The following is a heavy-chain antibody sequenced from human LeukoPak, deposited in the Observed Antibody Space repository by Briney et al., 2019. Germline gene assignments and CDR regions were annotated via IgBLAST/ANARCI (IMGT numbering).Heavy chain of an antibody. CDR2: IYTSGST. D-gene: IGHD6-13*01. Sequence: SETLSLTCTVSGGSISSGSYYWSWIRQPAGKGLEWIGRIYTSGSTNYNPSLKSRVTISIDTSKNQFSLKLSSVTAADTAVYYCARDLCSSRTNDAFVIWGQGTVVTVSS. J-gene: IGHJ3*02. V-gene: IGHV4-61*02. CDR3: ARDLCSSRTNDAFVI. CDR1: GGSISSGSYY.